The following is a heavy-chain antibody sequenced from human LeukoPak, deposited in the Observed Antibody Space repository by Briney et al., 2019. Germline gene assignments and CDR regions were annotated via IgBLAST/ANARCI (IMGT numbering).Heavy chain of an antibody. CDR2: IIPIFGTA. V-gene: IGHV1-69*05. J-gene: IGHJ6*03. CDR3: ARGGWSVGGSSSSKSYYYYYYMDV. CDR1: GGTFSSYA. D-gene: IGHD6-6*01. Sequence: GASVKVSCKASGGTFSSYAISWVRQAPGQGLEWMGGIIPIFGTANYAQKFQGRVTITTDESTSTAYMELSSLRSEDTAVYYCARGGWSVGGSSSSKSYYYYYYMDVWGKGTTVTVSS.